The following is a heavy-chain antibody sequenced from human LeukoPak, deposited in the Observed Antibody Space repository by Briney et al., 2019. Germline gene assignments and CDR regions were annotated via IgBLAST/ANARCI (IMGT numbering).Heavy chain of an antibody. CDR1: GNYW. V-gene: IGHV3-74*01. J-gene: IGHJ6*02. CDR2: INSDGSWT. Sequence: GGSLRLSCAASGNYWMHWVRQAPGKGLVWVSHINSDGSWTSYADSVKGRFTISRDNSKNTLYLQMNSLRAEDTAVYYCARTHPNYYYYGMDVWGQGTTVTVSS. CDR3: ARTHPNYYYYGMDV.